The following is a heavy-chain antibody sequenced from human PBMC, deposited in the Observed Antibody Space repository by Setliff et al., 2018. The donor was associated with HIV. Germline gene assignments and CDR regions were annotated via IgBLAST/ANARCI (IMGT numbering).Heavy chain of an antibody. Sequence: ASVKVSCKASGYTFTGYYMHWVRQAPGQGLEWMGWISAYNGDTNYAQKLQGRVTMTTDTSTSTAYMELRSLRSDDTAIYYCARDNKVAPLDLWGQGTLVTVSS. V-gene: IGHV1-18*04. D-gene: IGHD5-12*01. J-gene: IGHJ5*02. CDR2: ISAYNGDT. CDR1: GYTFTGYY. CDR3: ARDNKVAPLDL.